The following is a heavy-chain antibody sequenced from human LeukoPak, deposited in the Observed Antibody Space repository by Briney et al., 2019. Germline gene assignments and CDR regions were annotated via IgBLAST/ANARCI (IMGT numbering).Heavy chain of an antibody. CDR2: INPSGDGT. CDR3: ARDLSGSYYGWFDP. J-gene: IGHJ5*02. V-gene: IGHV1-46*01. D-gene: IGHD1-26*01. CDR1: GYTFTSYY. Sequence: ASVKVSCKASGYTFTSYYMHWVRQAPGQGLEWMGIINPSGDGTSYAQKFQGRVTMTRDTSTSTDYMELNNLRSEDTAVYYCARDLSGSYYGWFDPWGQGTLVTVTS.